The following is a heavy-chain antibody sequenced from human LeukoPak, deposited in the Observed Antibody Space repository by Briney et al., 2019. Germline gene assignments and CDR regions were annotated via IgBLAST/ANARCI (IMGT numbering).Heavy chain of an antibody. CDR2: MYISGST. Sequence: SETLSLTCTVSGVSISSSYWSWLRPPAGKGLEWIGRMYISGSTNYNPSLKSRVTMSVDTSKNQFSLKLSSVTAADTAVYYCARDTSSGWYYFDYWGQGTLVTVSS. CDR1: GVSISSSY. D-gene: IGHD6-19*01. V-gene: IGHV4-4*07. CDR3: ARDTSSGWYYFDY. J-gene: IGHJ4*02.